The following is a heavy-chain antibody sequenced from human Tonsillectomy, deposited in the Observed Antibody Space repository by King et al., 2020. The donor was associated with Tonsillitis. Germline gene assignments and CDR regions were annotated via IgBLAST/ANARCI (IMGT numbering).Heavy chain of an antibody. CDR1: GFTFNAYT. CDR2: ITRDGGST. V-gene: IGHV3-43*01. D-gene: IGHD3-3*01. J-gene: IGHJ4*02. CDR3: AKEQKKYFEA. Sequence: QLVQSGGVVVQPGGSLRLSCVASGFTFNAYTMHWLRQTPGKGLEWVSLITRDGGSTFYGESLKGRFTISRDNSKNSLFLEMNSLRTEDTALYYCAKEQKKYFEAWGQGTLVTVSS.